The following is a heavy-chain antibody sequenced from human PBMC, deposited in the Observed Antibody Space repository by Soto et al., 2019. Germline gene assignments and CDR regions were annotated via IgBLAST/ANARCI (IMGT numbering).Heavy chain of an antibody. Sequence: ASVKVSCKASGYTFTGYYMHWVRQAPGQGLEWMGWINPNSGGTNYAQKFQGWVTMTRDTSISTAYMELSRLRTDDTAVYCCARDSGVGYESGGDYPVYYYGMDVWGQGTTVTVSS. V-gene: IGHV1-2*04. CDR3: ARDSGVGYESGGDYPVYYYGMDV. CDR2: INPNSGGT. D-gene: IGHD3-22*01. CDR1: GYTFTGYY. J-gene: IGHJ6*02.